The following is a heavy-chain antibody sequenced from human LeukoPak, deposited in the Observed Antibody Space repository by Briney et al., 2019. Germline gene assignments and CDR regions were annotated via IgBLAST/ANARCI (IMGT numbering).Heavy chain of an antibody. CDR1: GFTFSSYW. CDR3: ARVGDGSGATHDY. V-gene: IGHV3-74*01. CDR2: INSDGSST. J-gene: IGHJ4*02. Sequence: GGSLRLSCAASGFTFSSYWMHWVRQAPGKGLVWVSRINSDGSSTSYADSVKGRFTISRDNAKNTLYLQMNSLRAEDTAVYYCARVGDGSGATHDYWGQGTLVTVSS. D-gene: IGHD5-24*01.